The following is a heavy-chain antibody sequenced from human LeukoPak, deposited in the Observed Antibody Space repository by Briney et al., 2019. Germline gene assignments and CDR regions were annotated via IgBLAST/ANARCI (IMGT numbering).Heavy chain of an antibody. CDR2: INSDGSST. CDR1: GFTFSRHW. J-gene: IGHJ4*02. D-gene: IGHD6-19*01. V-gene: IGHV3-74*01. CDR3: VRGIAVAG. Sequence: GGTLRLSCAASGFTFSRHWRHWVGHAQGKGLVWVTSINSDGSSTNYADSVKGRFAISRYNAKNTLYLQMNSLRAEDTAVYYCVRGIAVAGRGQGTLVTVSS.